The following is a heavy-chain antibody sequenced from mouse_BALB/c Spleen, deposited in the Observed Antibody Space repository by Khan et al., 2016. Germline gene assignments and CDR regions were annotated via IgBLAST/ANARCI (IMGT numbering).Heavy chain of an antibody. J-gene: IGHJ4*01. V-gene: IGHV14-4*02. CDR1: GFNIKDYY. CDR2: IDPENGDT. CDR3: SACDYNAMDY. Sequence: VQLKQSGAELVRSGASVKLSCTASGFNIKDYYMHWVKQRPEQGLEWIGWIDPENGDTEYAPQYQGKATMTADTSSNTAYLQLSSLTSEDTAVYYGSACDYNAMDYWGQGTSVTVSS.